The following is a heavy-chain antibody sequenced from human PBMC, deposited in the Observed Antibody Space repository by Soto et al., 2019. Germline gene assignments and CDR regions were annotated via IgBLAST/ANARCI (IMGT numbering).Heavy chain of an antibody. CDR3: ARDSCSGGSCYSLGYYYYVMDV. V-gene: IGHV1-69*12. D-gene: IGHD2-15*01. CDR2: IIPIFGTA. CDR1: GGTFSSYA. J-gene: IGHJ6*02. Sequence: QVPLVQSGAEVKKPGSSVKVSCKASGGTFSSYAISWVRQAPGQGLEWMGGIIPIFGTANYAQKVQGRVTITADESTSTAYMELISRRPEDTAVYYCARDSCSGGSCYSLGYYYYVMDVWGQGITLNVSS.